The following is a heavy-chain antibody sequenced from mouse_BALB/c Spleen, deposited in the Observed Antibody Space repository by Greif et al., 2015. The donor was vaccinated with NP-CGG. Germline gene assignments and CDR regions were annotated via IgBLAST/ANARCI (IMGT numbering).Heavy chain of an antibody. Sequence: DVMLVESGGGLVKPGGSLKLSCAASGFAFSSYDMSWVRQTPEKRLEWVAYISSGGGSTYYPDTVKGRFTISRDNAKNTLYLQMSSLKSEDTAMYYCASRIYDGYLYWYFDVWGAGTTVTVSS. CDR2: ISSGGGST. D-gene: IGHD2-3*01. V-gene: IGHV5-12-1*01. CDR1: GFAFSSYD. J-gene: IGHJ1*01. CDR3: ASRIYDGYLYWYFDV.